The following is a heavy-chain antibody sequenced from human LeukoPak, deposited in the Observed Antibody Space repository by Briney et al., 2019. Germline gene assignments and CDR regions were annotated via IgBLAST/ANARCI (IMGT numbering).Heavy chain of an antibody. V-gene: IGHV1-18*01. D-gene: IGHD7-27*01. J-gene: IGHJ6*03. CDR2: ISAYNGNT. CDR3: ARCSGDRKYYYNYYMDV. CDR1: GYTFTSYG. Sequence: GASVKVSCKASGYTFTSYGISWVRQAPGQGLEWMGWISAYNGNTNYAQKLQGRVTMTTDTSTSTAYMELRSLRSDDTAVYYCARCSGDRKYYYNYYMDVWGQGTTVTVSS.